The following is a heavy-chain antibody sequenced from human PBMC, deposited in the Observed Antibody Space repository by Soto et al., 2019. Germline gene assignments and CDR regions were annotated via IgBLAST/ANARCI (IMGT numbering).Heavy chain of an antibody. CDR3: ARSDQYFDWLPQSPYYFDY. CDR2: INPNSGGT. CDR1: GYTFTGYY. D-gene: IGHD3-9*01. Sequence: ASVKVSCKASGYTFTGYYMHWVRQAPGQGLEWMGWINPNSGGTNYAQKFQGRVTMTTDTSTSTAYMELRSLRSDDTAVYYCARSDQYFDWLPQSPYYFDYWGQGTLVTVSS. J-gene: IGHJ4*02. V-gene: IGHV1-2*02.